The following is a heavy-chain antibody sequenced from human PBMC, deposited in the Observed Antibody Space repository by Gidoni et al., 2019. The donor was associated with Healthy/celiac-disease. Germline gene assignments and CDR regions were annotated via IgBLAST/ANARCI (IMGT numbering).Heavy chain of an antibody. Sequence: EVQLVATGGGLIQPGGSLRLSCAASGFTVSSNYMSWVRQAPGKGLEWVSVIYSGGSTYYADSVKGRFTISRDNSKNTLYLQMNSLRAEDTAVYYCARDSGSEDGWTHGGDYWGQGTLVTVSS. J-gene: IGHJ4*02. D-gene: IGHD6-19*01. V-gene: IGHV3-53*02. CDR3: ARDSGSEDGWTHGGDY. CDR2: IYSGGST. CDR1: GFTVSSNY.